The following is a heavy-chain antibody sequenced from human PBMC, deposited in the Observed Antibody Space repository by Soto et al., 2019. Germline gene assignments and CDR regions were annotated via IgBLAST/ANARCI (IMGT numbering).Heavy chain of an antibody. CDR3: ATLDGYNTYYYYGMDV. CDR1: GYTLTELS. Sequence: ASLKVSCKVSGYTLTELSMHWVRPAPGKGLEWMGGFDPEDGETIYAQKFQGRVTMTEDTSTDTAYMELSSLRSEDTAVYYCATLDGYNTYYYYGMDVWGQGTTVTVSS. D-gene: IGHD5-12*01. V-gene: IGHV1-24*01. J-gene: IGHJ6*02. CDR2: FDPEDGET.